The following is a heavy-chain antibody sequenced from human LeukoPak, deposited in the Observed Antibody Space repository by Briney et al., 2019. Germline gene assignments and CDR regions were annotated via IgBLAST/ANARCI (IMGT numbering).Heavy chain of an antibody. J-gene: IGHJ3*02. CDR3: ARSDYHNSGSHTVFDAFDI. D-gene: IGHD3-10*01. CDR2: IDDSGNT. Sequence: SETLSLTCTVSGVSISRYYWSWIRRPPGKGLEWIGYIDDSGNTNYNPSLKSQVTISVDKSKNQFSLKLSFVTAADTAMYYCARSDYHNSGSHTVFDAFDIWGQGTRVTVSS. V-gene: IGHV4-59*01. CDR1: GVSISRYY.